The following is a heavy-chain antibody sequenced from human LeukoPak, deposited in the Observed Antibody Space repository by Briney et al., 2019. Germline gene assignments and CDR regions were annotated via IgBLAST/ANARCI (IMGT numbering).Heavy chain of an antibody. CDR3: ARDRDYYGSGSSFDP. Sequence: VGSLRLSCAASGFTFSSYWMHWVRQAPGKGLVLVSRINSDGSSTSYADSVKGRFTISRDNAKNTLYLQMNSLRAEDTAVYYCARDRDYYGSGSSFDPWGQGTLVTVSS. CDR1: GFTFSSYW. V-gene: IGHV3-74*01. D-gene: IGHD3-10*01. CDR2: INSDGSST. J-gene: IGHJ5*02.